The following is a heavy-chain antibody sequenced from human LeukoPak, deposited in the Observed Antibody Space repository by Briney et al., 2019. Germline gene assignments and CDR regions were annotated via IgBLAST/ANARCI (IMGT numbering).Heavy chain of an antibody. J-gene: IGHJ6*02. CDR2: ISAYNGNT. V-gene: IGHV1-18*01. Sequence: ASVTVSCKASGYTFTSYGISWVRQAPGQGLEWMGWISAYNGNTNYAQKLQGRVTMTTDTSTSTAYMELRSLRSDDTAVYYCARHLGYCSGGSCYSGYDYYGMDVWGQGTTVTVSS. CDR3: ARHLGYCSGGSCYSGYDYYGMDV. D-gene: IGHD2-15*01. CDR1: GYTFTSYG.